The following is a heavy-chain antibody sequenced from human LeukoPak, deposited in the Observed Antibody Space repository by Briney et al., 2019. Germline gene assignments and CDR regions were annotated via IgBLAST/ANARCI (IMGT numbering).Heavy chain of an antibody. CDR3: ARDVQQWLSAFDI. V-gene: IGHV1-18*04. D-gene: IGHD6-19*01. J-gene: IGHJ3*02. CDR1: GYTFTGYY. Sequence: ASVKVSCKASGYTFTGYYMHWVRQAPGQGLEWMGWISAYNGNTNYAQKLQGRVTMTTDTSTSTAYMELRSLRSDDTAVYYCARDVQQWLSAFDIWGQGTMVTVSS. CDR2: ISAYNGNT.